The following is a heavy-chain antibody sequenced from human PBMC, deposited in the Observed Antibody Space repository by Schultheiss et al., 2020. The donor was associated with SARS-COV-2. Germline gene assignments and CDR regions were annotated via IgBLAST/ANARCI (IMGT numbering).Heavy chain of an antibody. CDR3: ARFSKYMTTVTTFSYYYGMDV. J-gene: IGHJ6*02. CDR1: GGSFSGYY. CDR2: INHSGST. D-gene: IGHD4-17*01. V-gene: IGHV4-34*01. Sequence: SETLSLTCAVYGGSFSGYYWSWIRQPPGKGLEWIGEINHSGSTNYNPSLKSRVTISVDTSKNQFSLKLSSVTAADTAVYYCARFSKYMTTVTTFSYYYGMDVWGQGTTVTVSS.